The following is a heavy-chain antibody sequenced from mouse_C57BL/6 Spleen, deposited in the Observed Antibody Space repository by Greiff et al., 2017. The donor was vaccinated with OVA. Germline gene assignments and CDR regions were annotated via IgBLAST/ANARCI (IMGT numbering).Heavy chain of an antibody. Sequence: VQLQQSGPELVTPGASVKISCKASGYSFTDYNMNWVKQSNGQSLEWIGVINPNYGTTSYNQKFKGKATLTVDQSSSTAYMQLNSLTSEDSAVYYCARSGDYYGTRYAMDYWGQGTSVTVSS. V-gene: IGHV1-39*01. CDR3: ARSGDYYGTRYAMDY. CDR2: INPNYGTT. J-gene: IGHJ4*01. CDR1: GYSFTDYN. D-gene: IGHD1-1*01.